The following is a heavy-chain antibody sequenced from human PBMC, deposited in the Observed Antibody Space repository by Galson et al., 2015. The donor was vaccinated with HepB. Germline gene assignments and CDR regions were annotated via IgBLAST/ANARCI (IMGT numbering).Heavy chain of an antibody. V-gene: IGHV1-46*01. Sequence: SVKVSCKASGYTFTTYCMLWVRQAPGQGLEWMGIINPSGGSTSYAQKFQGRVAMTRDTSTSTVYMELSSLRSEDTAVYYCARGRWYSGYDIDHFDYWGQGTLVTVSS. CDR3: ARGRWYSGYDIDHFDY. J-gene: IGHJ4*02. CDR1: GYTFTTYC. CDR2: INPSGGST. D-gene: IGHD5-12*01.